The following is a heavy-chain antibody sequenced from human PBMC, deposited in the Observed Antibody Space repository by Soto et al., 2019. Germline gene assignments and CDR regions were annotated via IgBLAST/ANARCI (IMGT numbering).Heavy chain of an antibody. CDR3: AVSSSWTHDWFDP. D-gene: IGHD6-13*01. CDR2: INAGNGNT. V-gene: IGHV1-3*01. J-gene: IGHJ5*02. CDR1: GYTFTSYA. Sequence: QVQLVQSGAEVKKPGASVKVSCKASGYTFTSYAMHWVRQAPGQRLEWMGGINAGNGNTKYSQKFQGRVTITRDTSASTAYMELSSLRSEDTAVYYCAVSSSWTHDWFDPWGQGTLVTVSS.